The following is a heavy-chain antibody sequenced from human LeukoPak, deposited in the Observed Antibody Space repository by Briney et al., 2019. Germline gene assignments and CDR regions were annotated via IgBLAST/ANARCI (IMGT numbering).Heavy chain of an antibody. J-gene: IGHJ4*02. V-gene: IGHV3-23*01. CDR3: AKTNGVIMTTATFDY. D-gene: IGHD4-17*01. Sequence: ETLSLTCTVSGGSISSYYWSWVRQAPGQGLEWVSAISGTGSTTYYADSVKGRFTISRDNSKNTVHLQMNSLRAEDTAVYYCAKTNGVIMTTATFDYWGQGTLVTVSS. CDR2: ISGTGSTT. CDR1: GGSISSYY.